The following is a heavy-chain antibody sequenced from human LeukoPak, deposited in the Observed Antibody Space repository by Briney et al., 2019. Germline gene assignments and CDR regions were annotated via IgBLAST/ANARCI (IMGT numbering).Heavy chain of an antibody. CDR1: GASITSYY. D-gene: IGHD2-2*01. CDR3: ARDPPGYCSGSSCYGAFNI. V-gene: IGHV4-4*07. CDR2: IYASGST. J-gene: IGHJ3*02. Sequence: SETLSLTCTVSGASITSYYWNWIRQPAEKGLEWIGRIYASGSTNYNPSLKSRVTISIDMSKKQFSLKLTSVTAADTAVYYCARDPPGYCSGSSCYGAFNIWGQGTTVSVSS.